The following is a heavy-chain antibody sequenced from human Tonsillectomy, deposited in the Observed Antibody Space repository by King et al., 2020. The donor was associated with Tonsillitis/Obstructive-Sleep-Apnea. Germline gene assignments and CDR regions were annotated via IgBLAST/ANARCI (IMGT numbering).Heavy chain of an antibody. Sequence: VQLVESGGALVKPGRSLRLSCKASGFTFGDYVMNWFRQAPGKGLEWVGFIRTKTYGGTTEYAASVKGRFTISRDDSKSIAYLQMNSLKTEDTAIYYCSRASVTEDRDYWGQGTLVTVSS. D-gene: IGHD2-21*02. CDR1: GFTFGDYV. CDR2: IRTKTYGGTT. V-gene: IGHV3-49*05. J-gene: IGHJ4*02. CDR3: SRASVTEDRDY.